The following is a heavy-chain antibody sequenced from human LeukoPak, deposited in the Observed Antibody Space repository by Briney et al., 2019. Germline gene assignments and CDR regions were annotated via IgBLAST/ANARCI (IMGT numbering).Heavy chain of an antibody. CDR3: AEDRGSSGYYDY. CDR1: GFTFSSYA. V-gene: IGHV3-23*01. D-gene: IGHD3-22*01. J-gene: IGHJ4*02. Sequence: GGSLRLSCAASGFTFSSYAMSWVRQAPGKGLEWVSVISGSGGSTYYADSVKGRFTISRDNSKNTLYLQMNSLRAEDTAVYYCAEDRGSSGYYDYWGQGTLVTVSS. CDR2: ISGSGGST.